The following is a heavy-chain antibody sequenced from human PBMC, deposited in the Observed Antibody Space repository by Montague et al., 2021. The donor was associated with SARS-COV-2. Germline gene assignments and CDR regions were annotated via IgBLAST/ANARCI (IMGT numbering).Heavy chain of an antibody. Sequence: SLRLSCAASGFTFSSYWMHWVRQAPGKGLVWVSIINTDGRNANYADSVKGRFTISRDNAKNTLYLQMNSLRAEDTAVYYCARDSDETNYYDCFDPWGQGTPVTVSS. V-gene: IGHV3-74*01. D-gene: IGHD3-22*01. CDR3: ARDSDETNYYDCFDP. CDR1: GFTFSSYW. CDR2: INTDGRNA. J-gene: IGHJ5*02.